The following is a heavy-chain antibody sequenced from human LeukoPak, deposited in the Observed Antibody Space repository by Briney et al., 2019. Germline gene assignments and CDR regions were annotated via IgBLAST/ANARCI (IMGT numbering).Heavy chain of an antibody. CDR3: ARVGYSDFEPLFDH. J-gene: IGHJ4*02. V-gene: IGHV3-30-3*01. CDR1: GFTFSSYA. Sequence: GGSLRLSCAASGFTFSSYAMHWVRQAPGKGLEWVAVISYDGSNKYYADSVKGRFTISRDNSKNTLYLQMNSLRAEDTALYYCARVGYSDFEPLFDHWGQGTLVTVSS. D-gene: IGHD5-12*01. CDR2: ISYDGSNK.